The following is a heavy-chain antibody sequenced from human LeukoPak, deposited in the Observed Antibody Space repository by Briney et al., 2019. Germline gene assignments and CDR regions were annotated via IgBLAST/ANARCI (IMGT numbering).Heavy chain of an antibody. CDR2: IYHSGST. Sequence: PSETLSLTCAVSGGSIGSSNWWGWVRQPPGKGLEWIGEIYHSGSTNYNPSLKSRVTISVDKSKNQFSLKLSSVTAADTAVYYCAKNPITMVRGADYWYFDLWGRGTLVTVSS. CDR1: GGSIGSSNW. V-gene: IGHV4-4*02. CDR3: AKNPITMVRGADYWYFDL. D-gene: IGHD3-10*01. J-gene: IGHJ2*01.